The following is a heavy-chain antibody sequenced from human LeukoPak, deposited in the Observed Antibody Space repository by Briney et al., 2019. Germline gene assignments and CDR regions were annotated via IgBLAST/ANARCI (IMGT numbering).Heavy chain of an antibody. D-gene: IGHD3-10*01. Sequence: PGGSLRLSCAASGFTVSSNYMSWVRQAPGKGLEWVSVIYSGGSTYYADSVKGRFTISRDNSKNTLYLQMNSRGAEDTAVYYCTRGRRGGSGGWGQGTLVTVSS. V-gene: IGHV3-66*02. J-gene: IGHJ4*02. CDR1: GFTVSSNY. CDR3: TRGRRGGSGG. CDR2: IYSGGST.